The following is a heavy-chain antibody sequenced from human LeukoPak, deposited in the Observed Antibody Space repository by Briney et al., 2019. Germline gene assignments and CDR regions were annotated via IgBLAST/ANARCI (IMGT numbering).Heavy chain of an antibody. J-gene: IGHJ4*02. D-gene: IGHD5-18*01. CDR3: ARVGSYSYGHFDY. V-gene: IGHV4-59*01. CDR1: GGSISSYY. CDR2: IYYSGST. Sequence: SETLSLTCTVSGGSISSYYRSWIRQPPGKGLEWIGYIYYSGSTNYNPSLKSRVTISVDTSKNQFSLKLSSVTAADTAVYYCARVGSYSYGHFDYWGQGTLVTVSS.